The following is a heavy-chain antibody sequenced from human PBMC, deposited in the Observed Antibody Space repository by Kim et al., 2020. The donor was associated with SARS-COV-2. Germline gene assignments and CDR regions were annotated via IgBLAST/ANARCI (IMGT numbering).Heavy chain of an antibody. CDR2: ISSSSSYI. Sequence: GGSLRLSCAASGFTFSSYSMNWVRQAPGKGLEWVSSISSSSSYIYYADSVKGRFTISRDNAKNSLYLQMNSLRAEDTAVYYCARDDLSMIVYYGMDVWGQGTTVTVSS. CDR3: ARDDLSMIVYYGMDV. V-gene: IGHV3-21*01. D-gene: IGHD3-16*01. J-gene: IGHJ6*02. CDR1: GFTFSSYS.